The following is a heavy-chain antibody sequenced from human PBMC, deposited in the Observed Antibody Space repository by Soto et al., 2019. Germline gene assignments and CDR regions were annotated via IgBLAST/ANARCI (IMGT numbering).Heavy chain of an antibody. Sequence: ESLKISCKGSGYSFTSYWIGWVRQMPGKGLEWMGIIYPGDSDTRYSPSFQGQVTISADKSISTAYLQWSSLKASDTAVYYCARHDPPGGYGVPYYYYGMDVWGQGTTVTVSS. CDR1: GYSFTSYW. V-gene: IGHV5-51*01. CDR2: IYPGDSDT. J-gene: IGHJ6*02. D-gene: IGHD4-17*01. CDR3: ARHDPPGGYGVPYYYYGMDV.